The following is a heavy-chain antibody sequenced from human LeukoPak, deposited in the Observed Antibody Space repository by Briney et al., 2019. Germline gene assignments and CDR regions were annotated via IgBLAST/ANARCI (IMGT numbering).Heavy chain of an antibody. CDR3: ARGGSGISNAFDI. D-gene: IGHD3-10*01. CDR1: GGSISSYY. J-gene: IGHJ3*02. V-gene: IGHV4-59*01. CDR2: LYYSVST. Sequence: PSETLSLTCSVSGGSISSYYWSWIRQPPGKGLEWIGYLYYSVSTNSNPSLKSRVTMSVDTSKNQFSLKLRSVTAADTAVYYCARGGSGISNAFDIWGQGTMVTVSS.